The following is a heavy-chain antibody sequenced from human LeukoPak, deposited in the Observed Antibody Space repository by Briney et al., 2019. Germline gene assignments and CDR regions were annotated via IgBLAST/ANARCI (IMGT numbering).Heavy chain of an antibody. J-gene: IGHJ4*02. CDR1: GFTFSSYW. D-gene: IGHD3-3*01. CDR2: INSDGSST. Sequence: GGSLRLSCAASGFTFSSYWMHWVRQAPGKGLVWVSRINSDGSSTNYADSVKGRFTISRDNAKNTLFLQMNSLGDEDTAVYYCASALYDPSVDYWGQGTLVTVSS. V-gene: IGHV3-74*01. CDR3: ASALYDPSVDY.